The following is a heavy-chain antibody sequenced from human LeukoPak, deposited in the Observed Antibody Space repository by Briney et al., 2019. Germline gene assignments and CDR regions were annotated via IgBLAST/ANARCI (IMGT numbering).Heavy chain of an antibody. CDR1: GGTFSSYA. CDR3: AGVRSGDELYYYYYMDV. D-gene: IGHD1-7*01. V-gene: IGHV1-69*13. Sequence: ASVKVSCKASGGTFSSYAISWVRQAPGQGLEWMGGIIPIFGTANYAQKFQGRVTITADESTSTAYMELSSLRAEDTAVYYCAGVRSGDELYYYYYMDVWGKGTTVTVSS. CDR2: IIPIFGTA. J-gene: IGHJ6*03.